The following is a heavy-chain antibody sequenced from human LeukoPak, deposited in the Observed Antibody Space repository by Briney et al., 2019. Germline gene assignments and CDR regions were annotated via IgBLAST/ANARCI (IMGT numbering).Heavy chain of an antibody. Sequence: SGPTLVKPTQTLTLTCTFSGFSLSTSEMGVGWIRQPPGKALEWLAVTYWNDDKRYSPSLKGRLTITKDTSKNQVVLTMTNMDPVDTATYYCANRRHSWSYYYWGQGTLVTVSS. V-gene: IGHV2-5*01. CDR3: ANRRHSWSYYY. CDR1: GFSLSTSEMG. CDR2: TYWNDDK. J-gene: IGHJ4*02. D-gene: IGHD1-26*01.